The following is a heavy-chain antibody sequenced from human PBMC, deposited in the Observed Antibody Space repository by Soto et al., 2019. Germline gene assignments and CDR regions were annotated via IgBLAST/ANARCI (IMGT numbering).Heavy chain of an antibody. V-gene: IGHV3-9*01. J-gene: IGHJ6*02. D-gene: IGHD5-12*01. Sequence: GGTLRLSCAASGLTLDDYAMHWVRQAPGKGLEWVSGISWNSGSIGYADSVKGRFTISRDNAKNSLYLQMNSLRAEDTALYYCAKSSGYGSSIYYYGMDVWGHGTTVTVSS. CDR3: AKSSGYGSSIYYYGMDV. CDR2: ISWNSGSI. CDR1: GLTLDDYA.